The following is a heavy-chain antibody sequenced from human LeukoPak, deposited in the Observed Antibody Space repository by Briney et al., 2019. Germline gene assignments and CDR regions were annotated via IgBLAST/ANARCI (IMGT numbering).Heavy chain of an antibody. J-gene: IGHJ4*02. Sequence: SETLSLTCVVSGGSISSTTYYWGWIRQPPGKGPEWVGNLSHNGNTYYNPALKSRVTISGDSSKNQFSLQLTSVTAADTAFYYCARDLTTGLAYFDYWGQGALVTVSS. D-gene: IGHD1-1*01. CDR3: ARDLTTGLAYFDY. CDR1: GGSISSTTYY. CDR2: LSHNGNT. V-gene: IGHV4-39*07.